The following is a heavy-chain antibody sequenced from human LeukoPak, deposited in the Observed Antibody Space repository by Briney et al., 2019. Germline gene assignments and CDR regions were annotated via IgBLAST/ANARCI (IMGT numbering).Heavy chain of an antibody. J-gene: IGHJ4*02. D-gene: IGHD1-26*01. CDR3: ARDGIDY. CDR2: IWYDGSNK. CDR1: GFTFSNYG. V-gene: IGHV3-33*01. Sequence: GRSLRLSCAASGFTFSNYGMHWVRQAPGKGLEWVALIWYDGSNKYYADSVKGRFTISRDNAKNSVTLQMNSLRAEDTAVYYRARDGIDYWGQGTLVAVSS.